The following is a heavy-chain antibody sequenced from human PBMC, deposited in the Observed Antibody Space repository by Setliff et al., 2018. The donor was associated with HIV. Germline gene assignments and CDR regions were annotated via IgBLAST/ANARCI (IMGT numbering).Heavy chain of an antibody. CDR2: ISGSGSTT. CDR1: GFTFSSYE. Sequence: PGGSLRLSCAASGFTFSSYETNWVRQAPGKGLEWVSYISGSGSTTYYADSVKGRFTISRDNAKNSLYLQMNSLRAEDTAVYYCARAYDDYDSDLDYWGQGTLVTVSS. J-gene: IGHJ4*02. CDR3: ARAYDDYDSDLDY. D-gene: IGHD4-17*01. V-gene: IGHV3-48*03.